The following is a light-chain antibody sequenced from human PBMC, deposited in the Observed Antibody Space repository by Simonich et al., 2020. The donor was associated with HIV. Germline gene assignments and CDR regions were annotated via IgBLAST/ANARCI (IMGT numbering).Light chain of an antibody. CDR2: WAS. Sequence: DIVMTQSPDSLAVSLGERATINCKSSRNILYNSNNKNYLAWYQQKPGQPPKLLIYWASTRESGVPYRFSGSGSGTDFTLTISSLQAEDVAVYYCQQYYSTPPTFGQGTKVEIK. J-gene: IGKJ1*01. CDR1: RNILYNSNNKNY. CDR3: QQYYSTPPT. V-gene: IGKV4-1*01.